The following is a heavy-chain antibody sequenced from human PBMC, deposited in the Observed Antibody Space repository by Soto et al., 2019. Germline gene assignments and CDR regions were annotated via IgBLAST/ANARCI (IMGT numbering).Heavy chain of an antibody. Sequence: ASVKVSCKASGYTFTGYYMHWVRQAPGQGLEWMGWINPNSGGTNYAQKFQGWVTMTRDTSISTAYMELSRLRSDDTAVYYCARDGGTYYDFWSGYSNWFDPWGQGTLVTVSS. CDR3: ARDGGTYYDFWSGYSNWFDP. CDR1: GYTFTGYY. V-gene: IGHV1-2*04. CDR2: INPNSGGT. D-gene: IGHD3-3*01. J-gene: IGHJ5*02.